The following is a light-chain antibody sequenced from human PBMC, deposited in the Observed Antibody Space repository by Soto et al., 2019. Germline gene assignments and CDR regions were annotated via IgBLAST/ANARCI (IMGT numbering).Light chain of an antibody. J-gene: IGKJ1*01. CDR1: QSVSSSY. CDR3: QPYGSSPRT. V-gene: IGKV3-20*01. CDR2: DAS. Sequence: EIVLTQSPGTLSLSPGERATLSCRASQSVSSSYLAWYQQKPGQAPRLLIYDASSRATGIPDRFRGSGSGTEFTLSISRLEPEDVAVYYCQPYGSSPRTLGQGTKVEIK.